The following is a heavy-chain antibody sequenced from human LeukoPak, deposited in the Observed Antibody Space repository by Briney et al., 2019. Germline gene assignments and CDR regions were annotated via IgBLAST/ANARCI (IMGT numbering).Heavy chain of an antibody. Sequence: SETLSLTCTVSGYSISSGYYWGWIRQPPGKGLEWIGSIYHSGSTYYNPSLKSRVTISVDTSKSQFSLKLSSVTAADTAVYYCARDFRLGYCSGGSCYADYYYGMDVWGQGTTVTVSS. J-gene: IGHJ6*02. CDR3: ARDFRLGYCSGGSCYADYYYGMDV. CDR2: IYHSGST. CDR1: GYSISSGYY. D-gene: IGHD2-15*01. V-gene: IGHV4-38-2*02.